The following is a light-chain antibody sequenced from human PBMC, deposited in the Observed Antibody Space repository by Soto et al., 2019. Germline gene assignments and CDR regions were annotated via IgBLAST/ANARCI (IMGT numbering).Light chain of an antibody. CDR2: GAS. CDR3: LQHNSYPWT. CDR1: QSVGTR. V-gene: IGKV3D-15*01. Sequence: IVLTQSPDTLSFSPGERATLSCRASQSVGTRLAWYQHKTGQAPSLLMSGASSRATGIPDRFSGSGSETDFTLTISSLQPEDFATYYCLQHNSYPWTFGQGTKVEIK. J-gene: IGKJ1*01.